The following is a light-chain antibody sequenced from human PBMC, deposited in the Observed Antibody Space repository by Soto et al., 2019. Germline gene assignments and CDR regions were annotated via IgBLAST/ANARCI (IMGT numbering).Light chain of an antibody. Sequence: SALTQPASVSGSPGQSITISCTGTSSDIGGYNYVSWYQQHPGKAPKLLISEVSNRPSGVSHRFSGSKSGNTASLTVSALQAEDEAAYYCSSYAGSTNFYVFGTGTKVTVL. CDR2: EVS. CDR1: SSDIGGYNY. V-gene: IGLV2-14*01. CDR3: SSYAGSTNFYV. J-gene: IGLJ1*01.